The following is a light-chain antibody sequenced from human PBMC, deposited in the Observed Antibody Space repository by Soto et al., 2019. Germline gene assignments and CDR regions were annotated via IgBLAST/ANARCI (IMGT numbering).Light chain of an antibody. CDR1: QSISSSY. J-gene: IGKJ5*01. CDR2: AAS. CDR3: QQFNSL. Sequence: DIQMTQAPSSLSASVGDRVTITCRASQSISSSYLNWYQQKPGKAPKLLIYAASSLESGVPSRFSGSGSGKDFILTISNLQPEDFATYYCQQFNSLFGQGTRLEI. V-gene: IGKV1-39*01.